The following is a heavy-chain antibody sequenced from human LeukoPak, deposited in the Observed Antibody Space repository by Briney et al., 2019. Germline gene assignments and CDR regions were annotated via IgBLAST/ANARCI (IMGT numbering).Heavy chain of an antibody. J-gene: IGHJ4*02. Sequence: GGSLRLSCAASGFTFSSYGMSWVRQAPGKGLDWVAFIRHDGNKKLYADSVKGRFTIPRDNSKNTLYLYVNSLRPDDSAVYYCVKDNPLDYWGQGTLVIVSS. CDR2: IRHDGNKK. CDR3: VKDNPLDY. CDR1: GFTFSSYG. V-gene: IGHV3-30*02.